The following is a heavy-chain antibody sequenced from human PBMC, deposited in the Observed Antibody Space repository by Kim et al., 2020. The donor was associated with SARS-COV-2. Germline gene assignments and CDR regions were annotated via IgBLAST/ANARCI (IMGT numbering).Heavy chain of an antibody. D-gene: IGHD5-12*01. CDR3: GIQKSSGSHYFDY. CDR1: GYTFTINA. V-gene: IGHV1-3*04. J-gene: IGHJ4*02. CDR2: INTGNGNA. Sequence: ASVKVSCKASGYTFTINAIHWVRQAPGQRLEWMGWINTGNGNAQYSQKFQARVTIIRGKSASTAYMELGSLRSEDTAVYYCGIQKSSGSHYFDYWGQGTL.